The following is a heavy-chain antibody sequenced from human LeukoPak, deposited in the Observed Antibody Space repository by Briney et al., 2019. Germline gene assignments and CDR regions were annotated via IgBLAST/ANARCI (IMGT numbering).Heavy chain of an antibody. Sequence: SETLSLTCTVSGGSISSGSYYWSWIRQPAWKGLEWIGRIYTSGSTNYNPSLKSRVTMSVDTSKNQFSLKLSSVTAADTAVYYCAIEGWNPYYDFWSGPPLSYWGQGTLVTVSS. D-gene: IGHD3-3*01. CDR3: AIEGWNPYYDFWSGPPLSY. J-gene: IGHJ4*02. CDR2: IYTSGST. V-gene: IGHV4-61*02. CDR1: GGSISSGSYY.